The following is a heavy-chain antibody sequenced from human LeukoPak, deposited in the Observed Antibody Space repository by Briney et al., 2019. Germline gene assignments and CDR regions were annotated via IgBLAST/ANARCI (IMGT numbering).Heavy chain of an antibody. Sequence: SETPSPTCTVSGVAMSSYYWSWIRQPPRKGLEWIGYISYSGSTNNNPSLKSRVTISLDTSKNQFSLRLSSATAADTAVYYCARVTRFHMDVWGKGTTVTVSS. V-gene: IGHV4-59*01. D-gene: IGHD3-10*01. CDR2: ISYSGST. J-gene: IGHJ6*03. CDR1: GVAMSSYY. CDR3: ARVTRFHMDV.